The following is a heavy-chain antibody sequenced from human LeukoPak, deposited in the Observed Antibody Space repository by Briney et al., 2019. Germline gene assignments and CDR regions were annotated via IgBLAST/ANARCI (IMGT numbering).Heavy chain of an antibody. D-gene: IGHD1-26*01. Sequence: GGSLRLSCAASGFSFSGYWMNWVRQAPGKGLEWVANIKQDGSEKYYVDSVKGRFTISRGNAKSSLYLQMNSLRVEDTAIYYCARVRGSYCSDYWGQGTLVTVSS. CDR1: GFSFSGYW. CDR2: IKQDGSEK. J-gene: IGHJ4*02. V-gene: IGHV3-7*01. CDR3: ARVRGSYCSDY.